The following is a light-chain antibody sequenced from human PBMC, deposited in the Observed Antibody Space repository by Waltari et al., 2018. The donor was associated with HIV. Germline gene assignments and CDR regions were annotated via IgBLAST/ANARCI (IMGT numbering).Light chain of an antibody. CDR1: QSVSTY. J-gene: IGKJ5*01. CDR2: GAS. V-gene: IGKV3-11*01. CDR3: HQRSNGPIT. Sequence: IVLTQSPAPLSLSSGERGSLSCRASQSVSTYFVWYEQEPGQSPRLLIYGASTRATGISARFSGSGSETDFTHTISSLEPGDFGVYYCHQRSNGPITFGQGTPLEIK.